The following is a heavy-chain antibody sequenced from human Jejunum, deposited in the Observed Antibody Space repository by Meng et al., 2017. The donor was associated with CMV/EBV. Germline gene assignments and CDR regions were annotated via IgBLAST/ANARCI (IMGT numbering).Heavy chain of an antibody. CDR2: ISTYNDNP. CDR3: ARDLWPHIVVVTAPSEF. V-gene: IGHV1-18*01. D-gene: IGHD2-21*02. CDR1: GYTFSSYG. Sequence: VSLGQSGAEVKRPGASVKASCKASGYTFSSYGFTWVRQAPGQGLEWLGWISTYNDNPKYAQKVQGRVTMTADTSTSTAYMELRSLTSDDTAVYYCARDLWPHIVVVTAPSEFWGQGTLVTVSS. J-gene: IGHJ4*02.